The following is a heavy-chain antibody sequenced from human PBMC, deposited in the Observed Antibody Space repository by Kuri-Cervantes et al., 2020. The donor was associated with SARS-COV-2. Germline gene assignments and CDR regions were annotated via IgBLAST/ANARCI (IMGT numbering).Heavy chain of an antibody. J-gene: IGHJ4*02. D-gene: IGHD3-10*01. CDR2: ISAYNGNT. CDR3: ARDVAPTILWFGEFPPSGDC. Sequence: ASVKVSCKASGYTFTSYGISWVRQAPGQGLEWMGWISAYNGNTNYAQKLQGRVTMTTDTSTSTAYMELRSLRSDDTAVYYCARDVAPTILWFGEFPPSGDCWGQGTLVTVSS. CDR1: GYTFTSYG. V-gene: IGHV1-18*01.